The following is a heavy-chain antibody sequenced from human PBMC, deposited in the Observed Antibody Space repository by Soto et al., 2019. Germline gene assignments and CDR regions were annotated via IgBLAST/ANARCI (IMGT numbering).Heavy chain of an antibody. D-gene: IGHD1-7*01. CDR3: TTRPGITGTRVDP. Sequence: EVQLVESGGGLVKPGGSRRLSCAASGFTFSNAWMNWVRQAPGKGLEWVGRIKSKTDGGTTDYAAPVKGRFTISRDDSKNTLYLQMNSLKTEDTAVYYSTTRPGITGTRVDPWGQGTLVTVSS. CDR1: GFTFSNAW. CDR2: IKSKTDGGTT. V-gene: IGHV3-15*07. J-gene: IGHJ5*02.